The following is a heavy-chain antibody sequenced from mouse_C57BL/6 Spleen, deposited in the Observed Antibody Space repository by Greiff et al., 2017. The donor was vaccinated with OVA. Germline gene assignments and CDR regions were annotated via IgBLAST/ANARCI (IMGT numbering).Heavy chain of an antibody. CDR1: GYTFTSYW. V-gene: IGHV1-52*01. CDR3: ARGSSYWYFDV. D-gene: IGHD1-1*01. J-gene: IGHJ1*03. Sequence: QVQLQQPGAELVRPGSSVKLSCKASGYTFTSYWMPWVKQRPIQGLEWIGNIDPSDSETHYNQKFKDKATLTVDKSSSTAYMQLSSLTSEDSAVYYCARGSSYWYFDVWGTGTTVTVSS. CDR2: IDPSDSET.